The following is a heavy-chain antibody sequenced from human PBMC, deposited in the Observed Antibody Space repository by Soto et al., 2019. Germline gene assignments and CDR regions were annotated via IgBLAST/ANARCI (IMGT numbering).Heavy chain of an antibody. CDR3: ARDPASSMDV. V-gene: IGHV3-33*01. CDR2: IWYDGSKK. CDR1: RYRFSSHG. D-gene: IGHD6-25*01. Sequence: QVQLVESGGGVVQPGRSLRLSCAAARYRFSSHGMHWVRQAPDKGLEWVAVIWYDGSKKCYADSVKGRFIVSRDDSKNTLYLEMNSLRAEDTAVYYCARDPASSMDVWGQGTTVTVSS. J-gene: IGHJ6*01.